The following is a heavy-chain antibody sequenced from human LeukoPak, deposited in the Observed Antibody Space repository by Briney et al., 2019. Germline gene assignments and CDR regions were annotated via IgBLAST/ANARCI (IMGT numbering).Heavy chain of an antibody. CDR1: GYTFTSYG. CDR3: ARDVGPTTVVTRDFDY. D-gene: IGHD4-23*01. CDR2: ISAYNGNT. J-gene: IGHJ4*02. V-gene: IGHV1-18*01. Sequence: ASVKVSCKASGYTFTSYGISWVRQAPGQGLEWMGWISAYNGNTNYAQKLQGRATMTTDTSTSTAYMELRSLRSDDTAVYYCARDVGPTTVVTRDFDYWGQGTLVTVSS.